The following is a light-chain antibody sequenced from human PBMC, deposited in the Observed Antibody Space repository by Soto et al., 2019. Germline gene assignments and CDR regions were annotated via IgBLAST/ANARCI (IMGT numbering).Light chain of an antibody. J-gene: IGLJ1*01. V-gene: IGLV2-14*01. CDR2: EVS. Sequence: QSVLTQPASVSGSPGQSITISCTGTSIDVGSYHYVSWLQQHPGKSPKLISVEVSDRPSGVSTRFSGSKSGDTAYLTISGLEAADEAEHYCSLYKGGRDVYVFGGGTKVTVL. CDR1: SIDVGSYHY. CDR3: SLYKGGRDVYV.